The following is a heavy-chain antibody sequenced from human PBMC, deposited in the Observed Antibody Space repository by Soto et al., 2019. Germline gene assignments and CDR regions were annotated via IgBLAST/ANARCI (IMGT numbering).Heavy chain of an antibody. CDR1: GGTFSSYA. J-gene: IGHJ4*02. CDR3: ARHGTMYSSSSGQYYFDY. D-gene: IGHD6-6*01. CDR2: ISAYYGTA. V-gene: IGHV1-18*01. Sequence: ASVKVSCKASGGTFSSYAISWVRQAPEQGLEWMGWISAYYGTANYAQKLQGRVTMTTDTSTSTAYMELRSLRSDDTAVYYCARHGTMYSSSSGQYYFDYWGQGTLVTVSS.